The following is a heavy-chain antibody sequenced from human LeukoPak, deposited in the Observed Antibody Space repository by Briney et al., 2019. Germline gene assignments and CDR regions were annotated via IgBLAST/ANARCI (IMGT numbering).Heavy chain of an antibody. CDR3: AKEGAEGFFDY. CDR1: GGSISSYY. J-gene: IGHJ4*02. V-gene: IGHV4-59*12. Sequence: SETLSLTCTVSGGSISSYYWNWIRQPPGKGLEWIGYVYYSGSTNYNPSLESRVTISVDTSNNQFSLKLSSVTAADTALYYCAKEGAEGFFDYWGQGTLVTVSS. CDR2: VYYSGST.